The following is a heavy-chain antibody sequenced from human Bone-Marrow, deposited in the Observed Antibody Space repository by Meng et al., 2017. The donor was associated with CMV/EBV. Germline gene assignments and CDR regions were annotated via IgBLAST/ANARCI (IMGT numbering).Heavy chain of an antibody. J-gene: IGHJ4*02. CDR3: AKDGCSSTSCFGLVDY. CDR2: ISSSSSYI. D-gene: IGHD2-2*01. V-gene: IGHV3-21*01. Sequence: GGSLRVSCAASGFTFSSYSMNWVRQAPGKGLEWVSSISSSSSYIYYADSVKGRFTISRDNAKNSLYLQMNSLRAEDTAVYYCAKDGCSSTSCFGLVDYWGQGTLVTVSS. CDR1: GFTFSSYS.